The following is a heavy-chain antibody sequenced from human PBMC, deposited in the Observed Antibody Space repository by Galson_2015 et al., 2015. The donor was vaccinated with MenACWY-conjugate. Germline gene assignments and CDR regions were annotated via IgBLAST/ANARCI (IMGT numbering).Heavy chain of an antibody. D-gene: IGHD6-19*01. CDR3: ARELAGGNAFDI. CDR1: GDSIRSYY. J-gene: IGHJ3*02. V-gene: IGHV4-59*12. Sequence: SETLSLTCTVSGDSIRSYYWSWIRQPPGKGPEWIGYIYYSGSTNYNPSLKSRVTISLDTSKNQFSLKLSSVTAADTAVYYCARELAGGNAFDIWGQGTMVTVSS. CDR2: IYYSGST.